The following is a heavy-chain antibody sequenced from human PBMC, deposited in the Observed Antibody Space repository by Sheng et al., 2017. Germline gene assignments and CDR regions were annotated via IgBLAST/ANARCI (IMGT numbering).Heavy chain of an antibody. CDR3: ARRRSALDYVDY. Sequence: QLQLQEADPGLVKPSETLSLTCTVSGGSISDSDYYWGWIRQSPGKGLEWIGTIYYSGTTYYNPSLKSRVTISVDTSKNQFSLKLTSVTATDTAVYYCARRRSALDYVDYWGQGTLVTVSS. CDR2: IYYSGTT. J-gene: IGHJ4*02. D-gene: IGHD3-10*02. CDR1: GGSISDSDYY. V-gene: IGHV4-39*01.